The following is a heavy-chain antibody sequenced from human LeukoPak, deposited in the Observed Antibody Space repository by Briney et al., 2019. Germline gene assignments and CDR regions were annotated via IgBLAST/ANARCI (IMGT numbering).Heavy chain of an antibody. Sequence: PSETLSLTCAVSGYSISSGYYWGWIRQPPGKGLEWIGSIYHSGSTYYNPSLKSRVTISVDTSKNQFSLKLSSVTAADTAVYYCARFVGAVAGRNYYYYYYMDVWGKGTTVTVSS. V-gene: IGHV4-38-2*01. CDR2: IYHSGST. J-gene: IGHJ6*03. D-gene: IGHD6-19*01. CDR1: GYSISSGYY. CDR3: ARFVGAVAGRNYYYYYYMDV.